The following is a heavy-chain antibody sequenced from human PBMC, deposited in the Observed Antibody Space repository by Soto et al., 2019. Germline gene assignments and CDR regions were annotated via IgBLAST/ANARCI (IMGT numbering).Heavy chain of an antibody. CDR1: GYTFTSYG. Sequence: ASVKVSCKASGYTFTSYGISWVRQAPGQGLEWMGWISAYNGNTNYAQKLQGRVTMTTDTSTSTAYMELRSLRSDDTAVYYCARVEISVVRGVTTLYYYYGMDVWGQGTTVTVSS. CDR3: ARVEISVVRGVTTLYYYYGMDV. J-gene: IGHJ6*02. CDR2: ISAYNGNT. D-gene: IGHD3-10*01. V-gene: IGHV1-18*01.